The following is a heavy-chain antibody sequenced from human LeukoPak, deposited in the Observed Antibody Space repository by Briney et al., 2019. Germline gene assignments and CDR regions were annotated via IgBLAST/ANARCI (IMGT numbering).Heavy chain of an antibody. CDR2: INHSGST. J-gene: IGHJ4*02. CDR1: GGSFSGYY. D-gene: IGHD5-12*01. Sequence: SETLSLTCAVYGGSFSGYYWSWIRQPPGKGLEWIGEINHSGSTNYNPSLKSRVTISVDTSKNQFSLKLSSVTAADTAVYYCARHAPLQKYIVATGFDYWGQGTLVTVSS. CDR3: ARHAPLQKYIVATGFDY. V-gene: IGHV4-34*01.